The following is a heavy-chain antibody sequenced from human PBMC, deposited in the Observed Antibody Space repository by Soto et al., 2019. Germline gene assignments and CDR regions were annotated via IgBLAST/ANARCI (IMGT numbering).Heavy chain of an antibody. D-gene: IGHD3-22*01. CDR2: IWYDGSNK. CDR1: GFTFSSYG. J-gene: IGHJ4*02. V-gene: IGHV3-33*01. CDR3: ARDQDCSGYYYVGPFDY. Sequence: ESGGGVVQPGRSLRLSCAASGFTFSSYGMHWVRQAPGKGLEWVAVIWYDGSNKYYADSVKGRFTISRDNSKNTLYLQMNSLRAEDTAVYYCARDQDCSGYYYVGPFDYWGQGTLVTVSS.